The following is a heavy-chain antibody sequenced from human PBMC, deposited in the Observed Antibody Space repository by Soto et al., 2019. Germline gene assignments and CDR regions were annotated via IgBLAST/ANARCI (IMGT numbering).Heavy chain of an antibody. D-gene: IGHD3-9*01. CDR2: VSGAASHT. CDR1: GFAPTTTP. J-gene: IGHJ4*02. Sequence: GGSLRLSCAGSGFAPTTTPLSWVRQPPGKGLEWVATVSGAASHTYYVDSVRGRFFISRDNSKNTVTLQMNNLTVDDTAVYYCATSFRYFDNWGQGTRVTVSS. CDR3: ATSFRYFDN. V-gene: IGHV3-23*01.